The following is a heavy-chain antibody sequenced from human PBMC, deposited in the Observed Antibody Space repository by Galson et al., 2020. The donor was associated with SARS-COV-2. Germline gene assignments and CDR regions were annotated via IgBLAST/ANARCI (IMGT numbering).Heavy chain of an antibody. CDR3: ARSGLYDYVWGSYRHTYMDY. J-gene: IGHJ4*02. V-gene: IGHV1-18*01. CDR2: ISAYNGNT. CDR1: GYTFTSYG. D-gene: IGHD3-16*02. Sequence: ASVKVSCKASGYTFTSYGISWVRQAPGQGLEWMGWISAYNGNTNYAQKLQGRVTMTTDTSTSTAYMELRSLRSDDTAVYYCARSGLYDYVWGSYRHTYMDYWGQGTLVTVSS.